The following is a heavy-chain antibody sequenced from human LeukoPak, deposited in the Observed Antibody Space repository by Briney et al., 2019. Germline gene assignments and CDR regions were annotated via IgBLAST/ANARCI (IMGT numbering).Heavy chain of an antibody. J-gene: IGHJ4*02. CDR3: AKNPFVGYGSDYFDD. V-gene: IGHV3-23*01. D-gene: IGHD3-10*01. Sequence: GGSLRLSCAASGLTFSTFAMTWVRQAPGKGLEWVSGISASGGGTYYADSVKGRFTISRDNSKNTLYLQMDSLRAEDTAVYYCAKNPFVGYGSDYFDDWGQGTLVTVSS. CDR2: ISASGGGT. CDR1: GLTFSTFA.